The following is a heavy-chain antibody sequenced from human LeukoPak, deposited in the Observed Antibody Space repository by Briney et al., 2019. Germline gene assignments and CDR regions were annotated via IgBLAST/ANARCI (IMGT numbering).Heavy chain of an antibody. V-gene: IGHV1-69*04. CDR1: GGTFSSYA. D-gene: IGHD3-3*01. Sequence: SVKVSCKASGGTFSSYAISWVRQAPGQGLEWMGRIIPILGIANYAQKFQGRVTITTDESTSTAYMELSSLRSEDTAVYYCAKYYDFWSGPAGSYYYYMDVWGKGTTVTVSS. CDR3: AKYYDFWSGPAGSYYYYMDV. J-gene: IGHJ6*03. CDR2: IIPILGIA.